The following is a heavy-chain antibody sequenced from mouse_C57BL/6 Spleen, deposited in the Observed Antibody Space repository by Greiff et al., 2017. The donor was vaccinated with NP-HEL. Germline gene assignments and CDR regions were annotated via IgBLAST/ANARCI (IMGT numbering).Heavy chain of an antibody. CDR2: FHPYNDDT. Sequence: VQGVESGAELVKPGASVKMSCKASGYTFTTYPIEWMKQNHGKSLEWIGNFHPYNDDTKYNEKFKGKATLTVEKSSSTVYLELSRLTSDDSAVYYCARSRYYGSSYWFAYWGQGTLVTVSA. V-gene: IGHV1-47*01. CDR1: GYTFTTYP. CDR3: ARSRYYGSSYWFAY. D-gene: IGHD1-1*01. J-gene: IGHJ3*01.